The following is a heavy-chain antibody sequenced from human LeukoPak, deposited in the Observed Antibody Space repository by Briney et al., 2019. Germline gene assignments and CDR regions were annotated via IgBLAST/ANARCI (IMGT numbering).Heavy chain of an antibody. V-gene: IGHV6-1*01. CDR3: AREPHSSGQVDY. Sequence: SQTLSLTRAISGDSFSSNSAAWNWIRQSPSRGLEWLGRTYYRSKWYNDYAVSVKSRITINPDTSKNQFSLQLNSVTPEDTAVYYCAREPHSSGQVDYWGQGTLVTVPS. CDR2: TYYRSKWYN. CDR1: GDSFSSNSAA. J-gene: IGHJ4*02. D-gene: IGHD3-22*01.